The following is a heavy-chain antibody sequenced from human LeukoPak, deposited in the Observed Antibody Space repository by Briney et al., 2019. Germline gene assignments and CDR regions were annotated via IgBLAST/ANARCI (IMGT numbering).Heavy chain of an antibody. J-gene: IGHJ5*02. CDR3: ARATESWFDP. CDR1: GYTLTSYG. Sequence: ASVKVSCKASGYTLTSYGISWVRQAPGQGLEWMGWISAYNGNTNYAQKLQGRVTMTRDTSISTAYMELSRLRSDDTAVYYCARATESWFDPWGQGTLVTVSS. D-gene: IGHD5-24*01. CDR2: ISAYNGNT. V-gene: IGHV1-18*01.